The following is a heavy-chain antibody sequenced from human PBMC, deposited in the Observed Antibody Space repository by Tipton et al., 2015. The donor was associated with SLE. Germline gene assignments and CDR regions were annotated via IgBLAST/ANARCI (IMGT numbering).Heavy chain of an antibody. D-gene: IGHD3-16*01. CDR3: ASLGPSVTPLDY. CDR2: IIPILGIA. CDR1: GYTFTTYG. Sequence: VQLVQSGAEVKKPGASVKVSCKASGYTFTTYGISWVRQAPGQGLEWMGRIIPILGIANYAQKFQGRVTITADKSTSTAYMELSSLRSEDTAVYYCASLGPSVTPLDYWGQGTLVTVSS. V-gene: IGHV1-69*09. J-gene: IGHJ4*02.